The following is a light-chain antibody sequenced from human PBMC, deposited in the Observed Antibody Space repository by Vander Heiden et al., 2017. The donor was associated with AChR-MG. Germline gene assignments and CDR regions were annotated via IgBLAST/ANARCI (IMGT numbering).Light chain of an antibody. J-gene: IGLJ3*02. CDR1: SSNIGINY. CDR3: AAWDDSLSGPV. CDR2: SND. Sequence: QPVLPHPPSASGTPGQRITISCSGSSSNIGINYVYWYQQLPGAAPKLLIYSNDQRPSGVPDRFSGSKSGTSASLAISGLRSEDEADYYCAAWDDSLSGPVFGGGTKLTVL. V-gene: IGLV1-47*02.